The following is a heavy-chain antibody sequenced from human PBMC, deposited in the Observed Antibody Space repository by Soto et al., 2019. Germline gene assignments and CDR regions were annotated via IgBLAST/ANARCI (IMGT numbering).Heavy chain of an antibody. J-gene: IGHJ6*02. CDR3: ARLGAAGPAYYYYGMDV. Sequence: GESLKISCKGSGYSFTSYWMGWVRQMPGKGLEWMGIIYPGDSDTRYSPSFQGQVTISADKSISTAYLQWSSLKASDTAMYYCARLGAAGPAYYYYGMDVWGQGTTVTVYS. D-gene: IGHD6-13*01. CDR2: IYPGDSDT. CDR1: GYSFTSYW. V-gene: IGHV5-51*01.